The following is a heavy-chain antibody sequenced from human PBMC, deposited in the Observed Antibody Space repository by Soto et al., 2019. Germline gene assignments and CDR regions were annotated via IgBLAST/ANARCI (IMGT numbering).Heavy chain of an antibody. Sequence: EERLVESGGGLVQPGGSLRLSCAASGFTFSSYWMTWVRQAPGKGLEWVANIKKDESKKSYLDSVRGRFTISRDNAKNSLYLQMDSLTAEDTALYYCARDVSPGSSSWYFDAFDHWGQGTMVTVSS. CDR1: GFTFSSYW. V-gene: IGHV3-7*05. J-gene: IGHJ3*01. CDR3: ARDVSPGSSSWYFDAFDH. CDR2: IKKDESKK. D-gene: IGHD6-13*01.